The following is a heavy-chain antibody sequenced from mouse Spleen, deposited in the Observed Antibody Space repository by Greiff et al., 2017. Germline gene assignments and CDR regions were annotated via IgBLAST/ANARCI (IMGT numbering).Heavy chain of an antibody. D-gene: IGHD2-3*01. V-gene: IGHV1S126*01. J-gene: IGHJ4*01. CDR2: IDPSDSET. CDR1: GYSFTSYW. Sequence: VKLVESGPQLVRPGASVKISCKASGYSFTSYWMHWVKQRPGQGLEWIGMIDPSDSETRLNQKFKDKATLTVDKSSSTAYMQLSSPTSEDSAVYYCARFDGYLYAMDYWGQGTSVTVSS. CDR3: ARFDGYLYAMDY.